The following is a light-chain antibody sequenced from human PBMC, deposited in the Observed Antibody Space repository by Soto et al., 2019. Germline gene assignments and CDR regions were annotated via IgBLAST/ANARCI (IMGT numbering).Light chain of an antibody. Sequence: QAVVTQPPSASGTPGQRVTISCSGSSSNIGRNTVNWYQQFPGTAPKLLIYSNDQRPSGVPDRFSASKSGTSASLAISGLQSEDEADYYCAAWDDSLYGSVFGTGTKLTVL. V-gene: IGLV1-44*01. CDR2: SND. J-gene: IGLJ1*01. CDR1: SSNIGRNT. CDR3: AAWDDSLYGSV.